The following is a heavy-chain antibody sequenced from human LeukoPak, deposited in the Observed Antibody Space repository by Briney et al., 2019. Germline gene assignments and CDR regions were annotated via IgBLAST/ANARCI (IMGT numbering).Heavy chain of an antibody. CDR1: GFTVSSNY. Sequence: PGGSLRLSCAASGFTVSSNYMSWVRQAPGKGLEYVSSISSSSSNIYYADSVKGRFTISRDNAKNSLYLQMNSLRAEDTAVYYCARGTCSTTSCPLFDYWGREPWSPSPQ. CDR3: ARGTCSTTSCPLFDY. CDR2: ISSSSSNI. V-gene: IGHV3-21*01. D-gene: IGHD2-2*01. J-gene: IGHJ4*02.